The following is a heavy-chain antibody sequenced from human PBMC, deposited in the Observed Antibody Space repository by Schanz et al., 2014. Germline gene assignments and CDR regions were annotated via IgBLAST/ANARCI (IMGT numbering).Heavy chain of an antibody. CDR2: LYYTGKT. V-gene: IGHV4-39*01. J-gene: IGHJ4*02. Sequence: QLHLQESGPGLAKPSETLSLICSVSGGSISTSSRYWGWIRQSPGKGLEWLGSLYYTGKTHYNPSRKSQVTIPRDTTKNQFPLNLPSVTAADTAVYYCVRHGNYEFWHGPTPQFENWGQGTLVTVS. D-gene: IGHD3-3*01. CDR3: VRHGNYEFWHGPTPQFEN. CDR1: GGSISTSSRY.